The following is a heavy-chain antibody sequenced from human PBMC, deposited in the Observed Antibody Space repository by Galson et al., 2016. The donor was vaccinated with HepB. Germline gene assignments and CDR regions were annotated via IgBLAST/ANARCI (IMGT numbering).Heavy chain of an antibody. V-gene: IGHV3-30*04. CDR3: ARDEFKFDY. D-gene: IGHD3-10*01. Sequence: SLRLSCAASGFTFSSYAMHWVRQAPGKGLEWVAVISYDGSNKYYADSVKGRFTISRDNSKNTLYLQMNSLRAEDTAVYYCARDEFKFDYWGQGTLITVSS. CDR2: ISYDGSNK. J-gene: IGHJ4*02. CDR1: GFTFSSYA.